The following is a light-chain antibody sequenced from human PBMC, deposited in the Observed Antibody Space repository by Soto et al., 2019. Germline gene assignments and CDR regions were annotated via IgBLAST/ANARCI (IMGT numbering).Light chain of an antibody. CDR2: GDT. J-gene: IGLJ3*02. Sequence: QSVVTQPPSVSGAPGRRVTISCTGISPNIGTHYFVQWYQQLPGPAPQLLIYGDTNRPSGVPDRFSAYKSGTSASLAITGLRAEDEGDYFCLSCVSSVGNWLLGGGTKLTVL. CDR1: SPNIGTHYF. V-gene: IGLV1-40*01. CDR3: LSCVSSVGNWL.